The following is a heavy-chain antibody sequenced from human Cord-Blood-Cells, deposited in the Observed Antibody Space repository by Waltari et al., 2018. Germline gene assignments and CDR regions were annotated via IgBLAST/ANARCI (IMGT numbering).Heavy chain of an antibody. Sequence: QVQLQPWGAGLLTPSETLSLTCAVYGGSFSGYYWSWIRQPPGKGLEWIGEINHSGSTNYNPSLKSRVTISVDTSKNQFSLKLSSVTAADTAVYYCARGGGAARDDAFDIWGQGTMVTVSS. V-gene: IGHV4-34*01. CDR2: INHSGST. CDR3: ARGGGAARDDAFDI. D-gene: IGHD6-6*01. CDR1: GGSFSGYY. J-gene: IGHJ3*02.